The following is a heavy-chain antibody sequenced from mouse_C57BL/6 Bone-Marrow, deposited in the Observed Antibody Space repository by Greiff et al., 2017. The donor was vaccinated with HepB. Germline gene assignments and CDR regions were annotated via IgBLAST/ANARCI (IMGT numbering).Heavy chain of an antibody. Sequence: VQLQQSGTVLARPGASVKMSCKTSGYTFTSYWMHWVKQRPGQGLEWIGAIYPGNSDTSYNQKFKGKAKLTAVTSASTAYMELSSLTNEDSAVYYCTRWIYYGSSYVGYWGQGTTLTVSS. CDR3: TRWIYYGSSYVGY. CDR1: GYTFTSYW. J-gene: IGHJ2*01. CDR2: IYPGNSDT. D-gene: IGHD1-1*01. V-gene: IGHV1-5*01.